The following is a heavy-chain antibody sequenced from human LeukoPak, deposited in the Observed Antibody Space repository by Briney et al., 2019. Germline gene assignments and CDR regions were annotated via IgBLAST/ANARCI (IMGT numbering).Heavy chain of an antibody. V-gene: IGHV1-18*01. Sequence: GASVKVSCKASGYTFTSYGISWVRQAPGQGLEWMGWISAYNGNTNYAQKLQGRVTMTTDTSTSTAYMELRSLRSDGTAVYYCARGGLTYYYDSSGYQQPDYWGQGTLVTVSS. D-gene: IGHD3-22*01. CDR2: ISAYNGNT. J-gene: IGHJ4*02. CDR1: GYTFTSYG. CDR3: ARGGLTYYYDSSGYQQPDY.